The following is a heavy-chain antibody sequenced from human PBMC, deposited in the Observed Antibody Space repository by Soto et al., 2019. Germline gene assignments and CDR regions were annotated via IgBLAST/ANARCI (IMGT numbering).Heavy chain of an antibody. Sequence: GGSLRLSCAASGFTFSSYAMSWVRQAPGKGLEWVSAISGSGGSTYYADSVKGRFTISRDNSKNTLYLQMNSLRAEDTAVYYCAKEHRARYFDWRPSNWFDPWGQGTLVTVSS. D-gene: IGHD3-9*01. CDR1: GFTFSSYA. V-gene: IGHV3-23*01. J-gene: IGHJ5*02. CDR2: ISGSGGST. CDR3: AKEHRARYFDWRPSNWFDP.